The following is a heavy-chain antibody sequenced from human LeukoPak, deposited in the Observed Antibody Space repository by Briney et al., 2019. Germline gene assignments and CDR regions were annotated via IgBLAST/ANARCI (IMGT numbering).Heavy chain of an antibody. CDR2: IIPILGTA. Sequence: SVKVSCKASGGTFSSYAISWVRQAPGQGLEWMGGIIPILGTANYAQKFQGRVTITTDESTSTAYMELSSLRPEDTAVYYCARVAVGATRDWFDPWGQGTLVTVSS. D-gene: IGHD1-26*01. CDR3: ARVAVGATRDWFDP. J-gene: IGHJ5*02. CDR1: GGTFSSYA. V-gene: IGHV1-69*05.